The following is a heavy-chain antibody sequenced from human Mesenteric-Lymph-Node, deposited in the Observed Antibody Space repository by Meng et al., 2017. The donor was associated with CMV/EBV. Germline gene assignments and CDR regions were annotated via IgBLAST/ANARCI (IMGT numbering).Heavy chain of an antibody. CDR3: ASDPKFHIAAPTDGMDV. CDR1: GFTVSSNY. CDR2: IYSGGST. D-gene: IGHD6-6*01. V-gene: IGHV3-53*01. Sequence: GESLKISCAASGFTVSSNYMSWVRQAPGKGLEWVSVIYSGGSTYYADSVKGRFTISRDNSKNTLYPQMNSLRAEDTAVYYCASDPKFHIAAPTDGMDVWGQGTTVTVSS. J-gene: IGHJ6*02.